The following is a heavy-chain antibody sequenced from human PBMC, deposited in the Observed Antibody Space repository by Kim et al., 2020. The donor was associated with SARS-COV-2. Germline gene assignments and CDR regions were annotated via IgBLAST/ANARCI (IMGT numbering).Heavy chain of an antibody. CDR3: AHRPTYAFDI. V-gene: IGHV2-5*01. CDR2: DK. J-gene: IGHJ3*02. Sequence: DKRYSPSLKSRLTITKDTSKNQVVLTMTNMDPVDTATYYCAHRPTYAFDIWGQGTMVTVSS.